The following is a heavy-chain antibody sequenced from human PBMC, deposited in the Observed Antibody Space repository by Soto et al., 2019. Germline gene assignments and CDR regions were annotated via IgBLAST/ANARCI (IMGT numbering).Heavy chain of an antibody. CDR3: ARLVYDTRLNYMYFDF. CDR1: GVSLTSGNW. V-gene: IGHV4-4*02. Sequence: SETLSLTCAVSGVSLTSGNWWTCFRQSPQRGLEYIGEIFHDGTANYYPSFERRVAMSVDTSRNQFSQKLTSVTAAATAVYFCARLVYDTRLNYMYFDFWGPGTLVTVSS. J-gene: IGHJ4*02. D-gene: IGHD3-10*01. CDR2: IFHDGTA.